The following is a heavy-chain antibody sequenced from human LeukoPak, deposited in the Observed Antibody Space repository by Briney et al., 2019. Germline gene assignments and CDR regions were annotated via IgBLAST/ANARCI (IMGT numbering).Heavy chain of an antibody. V-gene: IGHV4-34*01. J-gene: IGHJ6*03. Sequence: SETLSLTCAVYGGSFSGYYWSWIRQPPGKGLEWIGEINHSGSTNYNPSLKSRVTISVDTSKNQFSLKLSPVTAADTAVYYCARGGYYYGSGSYNPWYYYYMDVWGKGTTVTVSS. CDR3: ARGGYYYGSGSYNPWYYYYMDV. D-gene: IGHD3-10*01. CDR2: INHSGST. CDR1: GGSFSGYY.